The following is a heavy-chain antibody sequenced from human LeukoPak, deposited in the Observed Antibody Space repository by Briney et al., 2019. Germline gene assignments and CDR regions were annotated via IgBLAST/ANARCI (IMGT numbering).Heavy chain of an antibody. CDR2: VSSSGSTI. Sequence: SGGSLRLSCAASGLTFSYYSINWVRQAPGKGLEWVSSVSSSGSTIYYADSVKGRFSMSRDNAKNSVYLQMTSLRGEDTAVYYCARGRGSSNYFDYWGQGTLVAVSS. CDR3: ARGRGSSNYFDY. D-gene: IGHD6-13*01. CDR1: GLTFSYYS. J-gene: IGHJ4*02. V-gene: IGHV3-48*01.